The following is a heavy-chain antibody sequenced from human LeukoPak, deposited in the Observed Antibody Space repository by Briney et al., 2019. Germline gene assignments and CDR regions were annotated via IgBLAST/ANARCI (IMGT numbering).Heavy chain of an antibody. Sequence: GGSLRLSCAASGFTFSSYAMSWVRQAPGKGLEWVSAISGRGGSTYYADSVKGRFAISRDNSKNTLYLQMNSLRAGDTAVYYCAKYHNCNGGGCYGYFDYWGQGTLVTVSS. V-gene: IGHV3-23*01. J-gene: IGHJ4*02. CDR1: GFTFSSYA. CDR3: AKYHNCNGGGCYGYFDY. D-gene: IGHD2-15*01. CDR2: ISGRGGST.